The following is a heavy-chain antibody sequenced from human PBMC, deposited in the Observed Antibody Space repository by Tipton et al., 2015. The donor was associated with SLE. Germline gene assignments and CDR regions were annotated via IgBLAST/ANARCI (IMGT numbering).Heavy chain of an antibody. V-gene: IGHV1-46*01. J-gene: IGHJ6*02. Sequence: QLVQSGPEVKKPGASVKVSCKASGYTFTSYYMHWVRQAPGQGLEWMGIINPSGGSTSYVQKFQGRVTMTRDTSTSTVYMELSSLRSEDTAVYYCARARGLGLWYYYYGMDVWGQGTTVTVSS. D-gene: IGHD2-21*01. CDR1: GYTFTSYY. CDR3: ARARGLGLWYYYYGMDV. CDR2: INPSGGST.